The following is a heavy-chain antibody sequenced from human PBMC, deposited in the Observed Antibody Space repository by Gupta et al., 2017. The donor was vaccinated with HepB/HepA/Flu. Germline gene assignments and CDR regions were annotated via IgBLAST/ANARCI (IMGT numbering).Heavy chain of an antibody. Sequence: EVQLVESGGGLVQPGGSLRLSWSASGFTFSSYSMSWVRQAPGKGLEWVSYISSSSSTIYYADAVKGRFTVSRYNAKNSLYLQMNSLRDEDTAVYYCARVVIAAPGDWGQGTLVTVSS. CDR1: GFTFSSYS. V-gene: IGHV3-48*02. CDR3: ARVVIAAPGD. D-gene: IGHD6-13*01. CDR2: ISSSSSTI. J-gene: IGHJ4*02.